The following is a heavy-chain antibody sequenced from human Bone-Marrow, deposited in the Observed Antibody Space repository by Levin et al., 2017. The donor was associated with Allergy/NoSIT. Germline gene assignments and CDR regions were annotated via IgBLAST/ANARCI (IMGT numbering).Heavy chain of an antibody. CDR3: ARGRERGYGQYYFDF. CDR2: IIPVYGSA. J-gene: IGHJ4*02. Sequence: VASVKVSCKAPGGTFSTHAISWVRQAPGQGLEWMGGIIPVYGSAMYAGKFQARVTITADESTSIAYMELRSLTADDTAVYYCARGRERGYGQYYFDFWGQGTLVTVSS. CDR1: GGTFSTHA. V-gene: IGHV1-69*13. D-gene: IGHD5-18*01.